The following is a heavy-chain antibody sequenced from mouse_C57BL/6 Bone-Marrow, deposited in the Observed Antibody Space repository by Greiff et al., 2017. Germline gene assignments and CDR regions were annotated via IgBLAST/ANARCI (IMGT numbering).Heavy chain of an antibody. D-gene: IGHD4-1*02. Sequence: QVQLQQSGPGLVQPSQSLSITCTVPGFSLTSYGVHWVRQSPGKGLEWLGVIWCGGSTDYNAAFISRLSISKDNSKRQVVFKMNSLQADDTAIKYCARNPTGGNAMDYWGQGTSVTVSS. V-gene: IGHV2-2*01. CDR1: GFSLTSYG. CDR3: ARNPTGGNAMDY. CDR2: IWCGGST. J-gene: IGHJ4*01.